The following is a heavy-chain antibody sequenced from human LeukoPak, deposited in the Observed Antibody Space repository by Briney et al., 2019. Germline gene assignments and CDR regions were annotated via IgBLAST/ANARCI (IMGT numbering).Heavy chain of an antibody. D-gene: IGHD1-26*01. V-gene: IGHV3-7*05. CDR2: IKQDGSET. CDR1: GFTFSTYG. CDR3: ARSSARKDGSYRF. Sequence: GGSLRLSCAASGFTFSTYGMSWVRQAPGKGLEWVANIKQDGSETYFVDSVKGRFTISRDNAKDSLSLQMNSLRAEDTAVYYCARSSARKDGSYRFWGQGTLVTVSS. J-gene: IGHJ4*02.